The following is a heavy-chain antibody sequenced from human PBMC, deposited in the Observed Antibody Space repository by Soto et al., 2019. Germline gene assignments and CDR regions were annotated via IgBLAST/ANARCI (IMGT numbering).Heavy chain of an antibody. J-gene: IGHJ6*02. CDR3: ARDQRLGYYYYGMDV. CDR2: INSDGSST. Sequence: GGSLRLSCAASGLTFSSYWMHWVRQAPGKGLVWVSRINSDGSSTSYADSVKGRFTISRDNAKNTLYLQMNSLRAEDTAVYYCARDQRLGYYYYGMDVWGQGTTVTVSS. V-gene: IGHV3-74*01. D-gene: IGHD5-12*01. CDR1: GLTFSSYW.